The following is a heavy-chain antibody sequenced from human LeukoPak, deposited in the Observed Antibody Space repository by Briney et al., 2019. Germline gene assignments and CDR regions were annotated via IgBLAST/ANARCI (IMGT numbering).Heavy chain of an antibody. CDR2: IYNSGST. D-gene: IGHD6-6*01. CDR3: ARNSSSSSPPERYNWFDP. CDR1: GYSIGTDYY. Sequence: SETLSLTCTVSGYSIGTDYYWGWVRQPPGKGLEWIGSIYNSGSTYYNPSLKSRITISVDTSKNQFSLKLSSVTAADTAVYYCARNSSSSSPPERYNWFDPWGQGTLVTVSS. J-gene: IGHJ5*02. V-gene: IGHV4-38-2*02.